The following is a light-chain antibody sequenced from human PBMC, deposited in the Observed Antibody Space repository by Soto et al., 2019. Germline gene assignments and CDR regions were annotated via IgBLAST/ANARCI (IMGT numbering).Light chain of an antibody. J-gene: IGKJ5*01. CDR3: QQRGNWPIT. CDR2: DAS. Sequence: EIVLTQFPATLSLSPGEGATLSCRASQSVTNSLSWYQQKPGQAPKLLIYDASNRATGIPARFSGSGSGTDFTLTISGLEPEDFAVYYCQQRGNWPITIGQGTRLEIK. CDR1: QSVTNS. V-gene: IGKV3-11*01.